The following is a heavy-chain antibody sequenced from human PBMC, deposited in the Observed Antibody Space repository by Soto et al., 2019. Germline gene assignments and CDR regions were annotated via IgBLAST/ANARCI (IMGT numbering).Heavy chain of an antibody. CDR3: GTTASWTNYFDH. Sequence: QVQLVQSGTEARKPGASVKVSCRASGYIFTGYAIQWVRQAPGQRLEWMGWIAAGNGNTRYSQKFQDRVTISRDISASTAYMELTSLRSEDTAIYFCGTTASWTNYFDHWGQGTLVTVYS. V-gene: IGHV1-3*01. CDR1: GYIFTGYA. J-gene: IGHJ4*02. CDR2: IAAGNGNT. D-gene: IGHD4-4*01.